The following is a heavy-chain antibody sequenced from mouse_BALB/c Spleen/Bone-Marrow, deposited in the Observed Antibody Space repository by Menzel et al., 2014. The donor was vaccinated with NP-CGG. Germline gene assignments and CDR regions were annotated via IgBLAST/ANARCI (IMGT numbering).Heavy chain of an antibody. CDR3: ARHRYYAMDY. CDR1: GFSLTNYG. Sequence: VKLVESGPGLVAPSQSLSITRTISGFSLTNYGVHWVRQPPGKGLEWLVVIWSDGSTTYNSALKSRLSISKDNSKSQVFLKMNSLQTDDTAMYYCARHRYYAMDYWGQGTSVTVSS. CDR2: IWSDGST. J-gene: IGHJ4*01. V-gene: IGHV2-6-1*01.